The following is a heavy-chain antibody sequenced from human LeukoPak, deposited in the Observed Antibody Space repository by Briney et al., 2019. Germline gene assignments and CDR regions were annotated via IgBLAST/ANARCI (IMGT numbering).Heavy chain of an antibody. D-gene: IGHD7-27*01. J-gene: IGHJ3*02. V-gene: IGHV4-34*01. CDR1: GGSFSGYY. Sequence: SETLSLTCAVYGGSFSGYYWSWIRQPPGKGLEWIGEINHSGSTNYNPSLKSRVTISVDTSKNQFSLKLGSVTAADTAVYYCARAGANWGSRDAFDIWGQGTMVTVSS. CDR2: INHSGST. CDR3: ARAGANWGSRDAFDI.